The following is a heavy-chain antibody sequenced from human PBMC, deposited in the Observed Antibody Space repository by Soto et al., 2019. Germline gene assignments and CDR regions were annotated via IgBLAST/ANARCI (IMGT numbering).Heavy chain of an antibody. CDR1: GGTFSSYA. J-gene: IGHJ6*02. D-gene: IGHD2-2*01. CDR2: IIPIFGTA. Sequence: QVQLVQSGAEVKKPGSSVKVSCKASGGTFSSYAISWVRQAPGQGLEWMGGIIPIFGTANYAQKFQGRVTITADESTSKAYMEMSSLRSEDTAVYSSASPVPAAGYYYGIDVWGQGTTVTVSS. V-gene: IGHV1-69*12. CDR3: ASPVPAAGYYYGIDV.